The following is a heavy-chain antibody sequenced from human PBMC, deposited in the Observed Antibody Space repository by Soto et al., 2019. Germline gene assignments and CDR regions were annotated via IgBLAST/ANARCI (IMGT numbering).Heavy chain of an antibody. D-gene: IGHD5-18*01. CDR3: ARAGGCIQQGSWHY. CDR1: GGSFSGYY. J-gene: IGHJ4*02. CDR2: INHSGST. V-gene: IGHV4-34*01. Sequence: SETLSLTCAVYGGSFSGYYWSWIRQPPGKGLEWIGEINHSGSTNYNPSLKSRVTISVDTSKNQFSLKLSSVTAADTAVYYCARAGGCIQQGSWHYWGQGALVTVSS.